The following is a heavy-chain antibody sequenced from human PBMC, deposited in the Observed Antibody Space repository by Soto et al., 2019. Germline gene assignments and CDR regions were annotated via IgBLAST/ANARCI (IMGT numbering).Heavy chain of an antibody. D-gene: IGHD2-15*01. CDR1: GFSFSNVW. Sequence: EVQLVESGGGLVKPGWALTLSCAASGFSFSNVWMSWVRQAPGKGLEWVGHIKSKSVGGTTDYTAPVKGRFTISRDDSRDKLYLQMDSLKTEDTAVYYCTTYSSQTVGDGDTCYSVQTNVHDPWGQGILVTVSS. CDR3: TTYSSQTVGDGDTCYSVQTNVHDP. V-gene: IGHV3-15*01. CDR2: IKSKSVGGTT. J-gene: IGHJ5*02.